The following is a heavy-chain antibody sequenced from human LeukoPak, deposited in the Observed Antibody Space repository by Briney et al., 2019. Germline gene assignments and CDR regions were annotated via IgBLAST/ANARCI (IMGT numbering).Heavy chain of an antibody. V-gene: IGHV3-21*01. CDR3: ARDPTACYDSSGYYLNTIDY. Sequence: GGSLRLSCAASGFTFSSYSMNWVRQAPGKGLEWVSSISSSGAYIFYADSVKGRFTISRDNSKNTLYLQMNSLRAEDTAVYYCARDPTACYDSSGYYLNTIDYWGQGTLVTVSS. D-gene: IGHD3-22*01. CDR1: GFTFSSYS. CDR2: ISSSGAYI. J-gene: IGHJ4*02.